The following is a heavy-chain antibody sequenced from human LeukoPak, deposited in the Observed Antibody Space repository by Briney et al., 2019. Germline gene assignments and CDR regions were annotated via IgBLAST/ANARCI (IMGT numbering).Heavy chain of an antibody. D-gene: IGHD1-1*01. V-gene: IGHV3-21*01. J-gene: IGHJ3*02. CDR3: ARLNAGDAFDI. CDR2: ISTSSSYI. Sequence: GGSLRLSCAASWFTFSSYSMNWVRPAPGEGVEGVSSISTSSSYIYYADSVKGRFTISRDNAKNSLYLQMNSLRAEDTAVYYCARLNAGDAFDIWGQGTMVTVSS. CDR1: WFTFSSYS.